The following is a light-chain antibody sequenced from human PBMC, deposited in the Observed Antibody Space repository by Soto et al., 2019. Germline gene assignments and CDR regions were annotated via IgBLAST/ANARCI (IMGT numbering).Light chain of an antibody. CDR3: QQYNKWPTGRT. V-gene: IGKV3-15*01. CDR1: QSVGSN. J-gene: IGKJ1*01. CDR2: GAS. Sequence: EIVMTQSPATLSVSPGERATLSCRASQSVGSNLAWYQQKPGQAPRLLIYGASTRATGIPARFSGSGSGTEFTLTISSLQSEDFAIYFCQQYNKWPTGRTFGQGTKVEIK.